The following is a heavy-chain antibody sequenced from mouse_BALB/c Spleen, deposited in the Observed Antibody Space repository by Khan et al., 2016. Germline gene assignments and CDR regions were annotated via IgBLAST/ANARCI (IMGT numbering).Heavy chain of an antibody. CDR2: ISSGGSYT. CDR3: ERHFPDGFYVAWFAY. Sequence: EVELVESGGDLVKPGGSLKLSCAASGFTFSSYGMSWVRQTPDQRLEWVATISSGGSYTYYPDSVKGRLTISRDNAQNTLYLQLNSLRAEDTARYDAERHFPDGFYVAWFAYWGQGTLVAVS. J-gene: IGHJ3*01. CDR1: GFTFSSYG. D-gene: IGHD2-3*01. V-gene: IGHV5-6*01.